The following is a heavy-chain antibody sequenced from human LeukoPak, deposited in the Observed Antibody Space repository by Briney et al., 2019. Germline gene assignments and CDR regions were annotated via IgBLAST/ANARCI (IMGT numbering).Heavy chain of an antibody. V-gene: IGHV3-9*01. CDR2: ISWNSGSI. D-gene: IGHD6-13*01. Sequence: GGSLRLSCAASGFTFDDYAMHWVRQAPGKGLEWVSGISWNSGSIGYADSVKGRFTMSRDKSKNTLYLQMNSLGPDDTALYYCVGGSNWPGFNYWGQGTLLTVSS. CDR1: GFTFDDYA. CDR3: VGGSNWPGFNY. J-gene: IGHJ4*02.